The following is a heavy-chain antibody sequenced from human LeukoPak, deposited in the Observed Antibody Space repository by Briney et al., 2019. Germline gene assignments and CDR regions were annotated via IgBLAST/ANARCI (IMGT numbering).Heavy chain of an antibody. CDR3: ARDRGRRNSYGGDY. Sequence: GGSLRLSCAASGFTFSSYSMNWVRQAPGKGLEWVSYISYSTNSIYYADSVKGRFIISRDNDKNSLYLQMNSLRAEDTAVYYSARDRGRRNSYGGDYWGQGTLVTVSS. CDR2: ISYSTNSI. J-gene: IGHJ4*02. CDR1: GFTFSSYS. D-gene: IGHD4-23*01. V-gene: IGHV3-48*01.